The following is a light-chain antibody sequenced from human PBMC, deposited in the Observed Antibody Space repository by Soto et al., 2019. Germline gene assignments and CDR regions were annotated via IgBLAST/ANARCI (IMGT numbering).Light chain of an antibody. Sequence: EIVLTQSPATLSLSPGERATLSCRASQSVSSYLAWYQQKPGQAPRLLIYDASNRATGIPARFSGSGSGTDFNLTISSLEPEDFAVYYCQQRSTPLTFGGGTKVEIK. V-gene: IGKV3-11*01. CDR1: QSVSSY. CDR3: QQRSTPLT. CDR2: DAS. J-gene: IGKJ4*01.